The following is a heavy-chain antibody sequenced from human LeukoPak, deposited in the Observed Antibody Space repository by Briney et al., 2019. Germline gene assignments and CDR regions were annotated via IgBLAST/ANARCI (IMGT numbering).Heavy chain of an antibody. CDR2: ISYDGSSK. CDR1: GFTFSSYG. CDR3: AKDDFDY. J-gene: IGHJ4*02. V-gene: IGHV3-30*18. Sequence: PGGSLRLSCAASGFTFSSYGMHWVRQAPGKGLEWVAVISYDGSSKYYADSVKGRFTISRDNSKNTLYLQMNSLRAEDTAVYYCAKDDFDYWGQGTLVTVSS.